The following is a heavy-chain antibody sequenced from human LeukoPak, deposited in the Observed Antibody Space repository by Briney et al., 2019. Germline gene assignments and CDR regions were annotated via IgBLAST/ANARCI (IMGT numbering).Heavy chain of an antibody. J-gene: IGHJ4*02. V-gene: IGHV3-48*03. D-gene: IGHD6-13*01. CDR3: ARDRGYSGSFDY. CDR2: ITSSGGTI. CDR1: GFTFSSYE. Sequence: GGSLRLSCAASGFTFSSYEMNWVRLAPGKGLEWVSLITSSGGTIYYADSVKGRFTISRDNAKNSLYLQMNSLRAEDTAFYYCARDRGYSGSFDYWGQGTLVTVSS.